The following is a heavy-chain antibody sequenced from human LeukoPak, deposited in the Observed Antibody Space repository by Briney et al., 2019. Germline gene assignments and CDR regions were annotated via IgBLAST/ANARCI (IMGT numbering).Heavy chain of an antibody. D-gene: IGHD5-18*01. J-gene: IGHJ3*02. CDR3: TRVHDGYAFGHAFDI. Sequence: GGSLRLSCAVSGFTVSSKYMTWVRQAPGKVLKWVSVIYSAGNTFYADSVKGRFIISRDDSKNTVYLQMNSLRVEDTAVYYCTRVHDGYAFGHAFDIWGQGTMVTVSS. CDR1: GFTVSSKY. V-gene: IGHV3-66*01. CDR2: IYSAGNT.